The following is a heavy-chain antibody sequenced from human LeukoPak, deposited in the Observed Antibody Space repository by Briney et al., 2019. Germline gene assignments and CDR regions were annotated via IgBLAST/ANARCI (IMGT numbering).Heavy chain of an antibody. CDR3: ARPYSRSWSFNY. Sequence: SETLSLTCTVSGGSISSSSYYWGWIRQPPGKGLEWIGSIYYSGSTYYNPSLKSRVTISVDTSKNQFSLKLSSVTAADTAVYYCARPYSRSWSFNYWGQVTLVTVSS. CDR1: GGSISSSSYY. CDR2: IYYSGST. V-gene: IGHV4-39*07. D-gene: IGHD6-13*01. J-gene: IGHJ4*02.